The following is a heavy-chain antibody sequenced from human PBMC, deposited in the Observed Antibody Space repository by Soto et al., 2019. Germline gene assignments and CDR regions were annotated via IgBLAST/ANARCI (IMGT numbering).Heavy chain of an antibody. CDR1: GGSFRGYC. CDR3: ARGVVVVPAAMEFTGGYYMDV. CDR2: INHSGST. Sequence: SETISLPYAVYGGSFRGYCWRWIRQPPGKGLEWIGEINHSGSTNYNPSLKSRVTISVDTSKNQFSLKLSSVTAADTAVYYCARGVVVVPAAMEFTGGYYMDVWGKGTTVTVSS. D-gene: IGHD2-2*01. V-gene: IGHV4-34*01. J-gene: IGHJ6*03.